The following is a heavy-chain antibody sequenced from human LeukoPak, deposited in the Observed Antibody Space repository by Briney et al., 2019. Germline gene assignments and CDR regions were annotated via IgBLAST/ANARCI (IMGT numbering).Heavy chain of an antibody. V-gene: IGHV3-7*01. CDR1: GGSINTNSYY. Sequence: PSETLSLTCTVSGGSINTNSYYWDWIRQPPGKGLEWMASIKHDGSEKYYVDSVRGRFTISRDNTMNSLYLQMSSLRAEDTAVYYCATDRGWRTSGYYLYYFEYWGQGTLVTFSS. D-gene: IGHD3-3*01. J-gene: IGHJ4*02. CDR3: ATDRGWRTSGYYLYYFEY. CDR2: IKHDGSEK.